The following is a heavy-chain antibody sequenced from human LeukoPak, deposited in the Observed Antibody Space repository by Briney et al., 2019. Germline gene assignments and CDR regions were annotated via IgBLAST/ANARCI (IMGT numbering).Heavy chain of an antibody. CDR2: IIPIFGTA. D-gene: IGHD3-22*01. J-gene: IGHJ4*02. V-gene: IGHV1-69*13. CDR1: GYTFTSYG. CDR3: ALYYYDSSGPMH. Sequence: SVKVSCKASGYTFTSYGISWVRQAPGQGLEWMGGIIPIFGTANYAQKFQGRVTITADESTSTAYMELSSLRSEDTAVYYCALYYYDSSGPMHWGQGTLVTVSS.